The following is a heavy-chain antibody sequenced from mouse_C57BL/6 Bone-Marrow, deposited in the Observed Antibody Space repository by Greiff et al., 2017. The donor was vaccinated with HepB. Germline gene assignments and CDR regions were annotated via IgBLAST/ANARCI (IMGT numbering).Heavy chain of an antibody. CDR2: ISDGGSYT. J-gene: IGHJ2*01. CDR1: GFTFSSYA. Sequence: DVQLVESGGGLVKPGGSLKLSCAASGFTFSSYAMSWVRQTPEKRLEWVATISDGGSYTYYPDNVKGRFTISRDNAKNNLYLQMSHLKSEDTAMYYCARDYYGSSYDWGQGTTLTVSS. V-gene: IGHV5-4*01. D-gene: IGHD1-1*01. CDR3: ARDYYGSSYD.